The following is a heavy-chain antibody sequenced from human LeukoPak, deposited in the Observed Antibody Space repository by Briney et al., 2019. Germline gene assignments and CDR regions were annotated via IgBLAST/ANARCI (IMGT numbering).Heavy chain of an antibody. CDR2: ISCNGGST. V-gene: IGHV3-64*01. J-gene: IGHJ4*02. CDR3: ARGPYYDSRGYYPDY. Sequence: QPGGSLRLSCAASGFTFSTYGMHWVRQAPGRGLESVSAISCNGGSTYYANSVKGRFTISRDNSKNTLYLQMGSLRPEDMAVYYCARGPYYDSRGYYPDYWGQGTLVTVSS. D-gene: IGHD3-22*01. CDR1: GFTFSTYG.